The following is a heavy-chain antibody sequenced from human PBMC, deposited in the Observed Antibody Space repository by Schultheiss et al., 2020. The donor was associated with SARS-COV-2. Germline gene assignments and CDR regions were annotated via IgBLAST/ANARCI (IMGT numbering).Heavy chain of an antibody. CDR2: ISYDGSNK. CDR1: GFTFSSYA. CDR3: ASSSSTSFDY. J-gene: IGHJ4*02. V-gene: IGHV3-30*01. D-gene: IGHD6-6*01. Sequence: GGSLRLSCAASGFTFSSYAMHWVRQAPGKGLEWVAVISYDGSNKYYADSVKGRFTISRDNSKNTLYLQMNSLRAEDTAVYYCASSSSTSFDYWGQGTLVTVSS.